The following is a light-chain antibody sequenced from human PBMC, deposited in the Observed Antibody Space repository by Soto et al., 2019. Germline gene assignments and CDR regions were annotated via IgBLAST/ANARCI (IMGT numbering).Light chain of an antibody. CDR2: DVF. CDR1: SSDVGGYKY. V-gene: IGLV2-14*01. CDR3: SSYTSSSTLV. Sequence: QSALTQPASVSGSPGQSITISCTGTSSDVGGYKYVSWYQHHPGKAPKLMIYDVFNRPSGVSSRFSGSKSGYTASLTISGLQAGDEADYYCSSYTSSSTLVFGGGTKVTVL. J-gene: IGLJ2*01.